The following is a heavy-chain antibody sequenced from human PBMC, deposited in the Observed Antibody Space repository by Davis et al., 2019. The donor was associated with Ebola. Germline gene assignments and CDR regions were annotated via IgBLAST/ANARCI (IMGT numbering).Heavy chain of an antibody. CDR3: ARDPYSGYDQGYYGMDV. CDR1: GFTFSSYG. D-gene: IGHD5-12*01. V-gene: IGHV3-33*01. J-gene: IGHJ6*02. Sequence: GESLKISCAASGFTFSSYGMHWVRQAPGKGLEWVAVIWYDGSNKYYADSVKGRFTISRDNSKNTLYLQMNSLRAEDTAVYYCARDPYSGYDQGYYGMDVWGQGTTVTVSS. CDR2: IWYDGSNK.